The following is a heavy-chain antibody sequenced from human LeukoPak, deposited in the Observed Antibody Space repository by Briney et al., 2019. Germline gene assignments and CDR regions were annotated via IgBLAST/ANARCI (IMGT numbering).Heavy chain of an antibody. Sequence: GGSLRLSCASSGFTFTTYWMNWARQAPGKGLEWVANIKTDETEKFYGDSVKGRFTISRDNAKNSLFLKMDSLRDEDTAVYYCAKEDEKFDYWGQGTLVTVSS. CDR3: AKEDEKFDY. V-gene: IGHV3-7*03. CDR2: IKTDETEK. J-gene: IGHJ4*02. CDR1: GFTFTTYW.